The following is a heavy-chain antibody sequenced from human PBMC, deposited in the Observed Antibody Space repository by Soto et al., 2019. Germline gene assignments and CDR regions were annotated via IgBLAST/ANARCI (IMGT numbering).Heavy chain of an antibody. V-gene: IGHV1-3*01. CDR2: INAGNGNT. CDR1: GYTFTSYA. J-gene: IGHJ4*02. Sequence: ASVKVSCKASGYTFTSYAMHWVRQAPGQRLEWMGWINAGNGNTKYSQKFQGRVTITRDTSASTAYMELSSLRSEDTAVYYCARDTAPSDVWGQGTTAYLDLTRLTTNDTATYFCATWVDYGEFEGFDCWGQGSLVTVSS. CDR3: ARDTAPSDVWGQGTTAYLDLTRLTTNDTATYFCATWVDYGEFEGFDC. D-gene: IGHD4-17*01.